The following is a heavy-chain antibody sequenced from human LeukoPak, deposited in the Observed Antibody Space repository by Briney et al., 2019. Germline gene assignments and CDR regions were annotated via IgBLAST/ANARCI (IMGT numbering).Heavy chain of an antibody. CDR1: GGSLSDSNYF. Sequence: SSETLSLTCTVSGGSLSDSNYFWVWIRQPPGKGLEWLGSLFYTGVTYYNPSLKSRVTISVDTSKNQFSLKLSSVTAPDTAVYYCARQVGGSKQVDYWGQGTLVTVSS. CDR3: ARQVGGSKQVDY. CDR2: LFYTGVT. D-gene: IGHD1-26*01. J-gene: IGHJ4*02. V-gene: IGHV4-39*01.